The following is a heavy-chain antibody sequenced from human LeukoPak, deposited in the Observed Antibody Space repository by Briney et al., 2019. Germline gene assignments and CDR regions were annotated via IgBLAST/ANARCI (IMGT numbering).Heavy chain of an antibody. D-gene: IGHD2-2*01. Sequence: SQTLSLTCAISGDSVSSNSAAWNWIRQSPWRGLEWLGRTYYRAKWYNDYAVSVKSRIPLNPDTSKNQFSLQLNSVTPEDTAVYYCARDGPMRPINLVVLPAAMGYWGQGTLVTVPS. J-gene: IGHJ4*02. CDR1: GDSVSSNSAA. CDR3: ARDGPMRPINLVVLPAAMGY. CDR2: TYYRAKWYN. V-gene: IGHV6-1*01.